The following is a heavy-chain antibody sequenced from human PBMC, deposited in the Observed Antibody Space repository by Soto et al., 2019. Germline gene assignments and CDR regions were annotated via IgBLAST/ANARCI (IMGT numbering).Heavy chain of an antibody. Sequence: ASVKVSCKASGGTFSSYAISWVRQAPGQGLEWMGGIIPIFGTANYAQKFQGRVTITADKSTSTAYMELSSLRSEDTAVYYCARDKWIEAAGYYYGMDVWGQGTTVTVSS. CDR1: GGTFSSYA. J-gene: IGHJ6*02. CDR3: ARDKWIEAAGYYYGMDV. CDR2: IIPIFGTA. D-gene: IGHD6-13*01. V-gene: IGHV1-69*06.